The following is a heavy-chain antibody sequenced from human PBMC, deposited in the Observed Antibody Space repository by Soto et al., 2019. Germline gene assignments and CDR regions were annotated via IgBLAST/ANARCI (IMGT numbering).Heavy chain of an antibody. D-gene: IGHD3-22*01. Sequence: ASVKVSCKASVYTFTSCYMHWVRQAPGQGLEWMGIINPSGGSTSYAQKFQGRVTMTRDTSTSTVYMELSSLRSEDTAVYYCAREWLTMIVVVQTWFDPWGQGTLVTVSS. V-gene: IGHV1-46*01. J-gene: IGHJ5*02. CDR3: AREWLTMIVVVQTWFDP. CDR1: VYTFTSCY. CDR2: INPSGGST.